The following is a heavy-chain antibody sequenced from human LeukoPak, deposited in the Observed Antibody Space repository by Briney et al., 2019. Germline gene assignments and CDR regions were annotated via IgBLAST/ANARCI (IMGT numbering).Heavy chain of an antibody. J-gene: IGHJ4*02. CDR3: ARGGSYSSIISPFDY. D-gene: IGHD1-26*01. CDR2: MNPNSGNT. V-gene: IGHV1-8*03. CDR1: GYTFTSYD. Sequence: ASVKVSCKASGYTFTSYDINWVRQATGQGLEWMGWMNPNSGNTGYAQKFQGRVTITRNTSISTAYMELSSLRSEDTAVYYCARGGSYSSIISPFDYWGQGTLVTVSS.